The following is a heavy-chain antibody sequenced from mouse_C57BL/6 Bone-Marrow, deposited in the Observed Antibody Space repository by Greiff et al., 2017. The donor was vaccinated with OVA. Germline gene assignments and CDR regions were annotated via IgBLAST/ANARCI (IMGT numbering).Heavy chain of an antibody. V-gene: IGHV1-76*01. J-gene: IGHJ1*03. CDR1: GYTFTDYY. CDR3: ARSGLWSYWYFDV. D-gene: IGHD1-1*02. CDR2: IYPGSGNT. Sequence: VQLQQSGAELVRPGASVKLSCKASGYTFTDYYINWVKQRPGQGLEWIARIYPGSGNTYYTEKFKGKATLTAEKSSSTAYMQLSSLTSEDSAVYFCARSGLWSYWYFDVWGTGTTVTVSS.